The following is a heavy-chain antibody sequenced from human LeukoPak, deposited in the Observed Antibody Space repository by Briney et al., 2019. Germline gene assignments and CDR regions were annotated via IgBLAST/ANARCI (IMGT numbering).Heavy chain of an antibody. CDR2: MNPNSGNT. D-gene: IGHD3-10*01. J-gene: IGHJ6*03. CDR1: GYTFTSYD. V-gene: IGHV1-8*01. CDR3: ARGVGWGSSYLYYYYMDV. Sequence: ASVKVSCKASGYTFTSYDINWVRQATGQGLEWMGWMNPNSGNTGYAQKFQGRVTMTRNTSISTAYMELSSPRSEDTAVYYCARGVGWGSSYLYYYYMDVWGKGTTVTVSS.